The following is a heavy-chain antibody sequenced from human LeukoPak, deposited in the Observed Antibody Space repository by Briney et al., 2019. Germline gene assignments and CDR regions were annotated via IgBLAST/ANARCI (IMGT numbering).Heavy chain of an antibody. CDR1: GFAFNFYA. Sequence: SGGSLRLSCAASGFAFNFYAMTWVRQAPGKGLQWVSTINANGVNTYYADSVKGRFTISRDSAKNSLYLQMNSLRVEDTAVYHCARISVSYYYGMDVWGQGTTVTVSS. CDR2: INANGVNT. J-gene: IGHJ6*02. CDR3: ARISVSYYYGMDV. V-gene: IGHV3-20*01.